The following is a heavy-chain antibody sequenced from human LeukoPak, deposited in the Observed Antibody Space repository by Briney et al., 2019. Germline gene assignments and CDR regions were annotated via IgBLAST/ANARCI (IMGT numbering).Heavy chain of an antibody. Sequence: PGGSLRLSCAASGFTFSSYAMSWVRQAPGKGLEWVSGFSGSGGSTYYADPVQGRFTISRDNSKNTLYLQMNSLRAEDTAVYYCAKPRSAESPFDYWGQGTLVTVSS. V-gene: IGHV3-23*01. J-gene: IGHJ4*02. CDR3: AKPRSAESPFDY. D-gene: IGHD3-3*01. CDR2: FSGSGGST. CDR1: GFTFSSYA.